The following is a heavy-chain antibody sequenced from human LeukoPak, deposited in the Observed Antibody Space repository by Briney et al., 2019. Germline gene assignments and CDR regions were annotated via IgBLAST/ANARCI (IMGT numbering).Heavy chain of an antibody. Sequence: SETLSLTCTVSGGSISSSSYYWGWIRQPPGKGLEWIGSIYYSGSTYYNPSLKSRVTISVDTSKDQFSLRLSSVTAADTAVYYCARDVTANGMDVWGQGTTVTVSS. CDR2: IYYSGST. CDR3: ARDVTANGMDV. D-gene: IGHD2-21*02. J-gene: IGHJ6*02. V-gene: IGHV4-39*02. CDR1: GGSISSSSYY.